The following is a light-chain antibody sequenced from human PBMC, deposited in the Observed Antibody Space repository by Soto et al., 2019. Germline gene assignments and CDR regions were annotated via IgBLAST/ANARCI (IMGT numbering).Light chain of an antibody. CDR1: QSVTSMF. CDR2: GAS. CDR3: QHDHHSPPWT. V-gene: IGKV3-20*01. Sequence: EIVLTQSPGTLSLSPGERATLSCRASQSVTSMFLAWYQQKPGQAPRLLLSGASSRATGIPDRFSGSESGTDFTLTISRLEPEDVAVYYCQHDHHSPPWTFGQGTKVYIK. J-gene: IGKJ1*01.